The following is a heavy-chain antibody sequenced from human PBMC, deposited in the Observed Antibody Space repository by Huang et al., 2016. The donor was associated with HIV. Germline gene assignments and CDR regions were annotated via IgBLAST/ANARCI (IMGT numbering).Heavy chain of an antibody. D-gene: IGHD3-10*01. V-gene: IGHV4-39*02. CDR3: ARLPGSITMIRGVITDPY. CDR1: GGSISSDNYY. CDR2: IDYSGST. Sequence: QLQLQESGPGLVKPSETLSLTCTVSGGSISSDNYYWGWIRQPPGKGLERIGSIDYSGSTYNNPSLKRRVSITVDTSKNHVSLRMRAVTAADTAVYYCARLPGSITMIRGVITDPYWGQGTLVTVSS. J-gene: IGHJ4*02.